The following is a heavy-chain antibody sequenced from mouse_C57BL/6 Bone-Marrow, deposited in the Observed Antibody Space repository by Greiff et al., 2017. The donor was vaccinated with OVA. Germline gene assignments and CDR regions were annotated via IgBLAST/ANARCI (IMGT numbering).Heavy chain of an antibody. CDR3: ARSYYYGSSLSYWYFDV. J-gene: IGHJ1*03. V-gene: IGHV1-55*01. D-gene: IGHD1-1*01. CDR2: IYPGSGST. Sequence: VQLQQPGAELVKPGASVKVSCKASGYTFTSYWITWVKQRPGQGLEWIGDIYPGSGSTNYNEKFKSKATLTVDTSSSTAYMQLSSLTSEDSAVYYCARSYYYGSSLSYWYFDVWGTGTTVTVSS. CDR1: GYTFTSYW.